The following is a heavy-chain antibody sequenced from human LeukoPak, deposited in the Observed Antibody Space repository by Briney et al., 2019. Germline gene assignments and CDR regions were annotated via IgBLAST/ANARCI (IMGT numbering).Heavy chain of an antibody. CDR3: ARESGVAAAGTNEPNLDY. CDR2: ISYDGSNK. Sequence: GGSLRLSCAASGFTFSSYAMHWVRQAPGKGLEWVAVISYDGSNKYYADSVKGRFTISRDNSKNTLYLQMNSLRAEDTAVYYCARESGVAAAGTNEPNLDYWGQGTLVTVSS. D-gene: IGHD6-13*01. V-gene: IGHV3-30-3*01. CDR1: GFTFSSYA. J-gene: IGHJ4*02.